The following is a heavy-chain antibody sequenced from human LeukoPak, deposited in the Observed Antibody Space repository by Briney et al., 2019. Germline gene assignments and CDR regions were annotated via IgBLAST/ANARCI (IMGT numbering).Heavy chain of an antibody. J-gene: IGHJ4*02. CDR1: GDSISSGDYY. Sequence: PSETLSLTCTVSGDSISSGDYYWSWIRQPAGKGLEWIGRISSSGSTNYNPSLKSRVTISVDTSKNQFSLKLSSVTAADTAVYYCAGGYGSFLVDYWGQGTLVTVSS. V-gene: IGHV4-61*02. D-gene: IGHD5-12*01. CDR2: ISSSGST. CDR3: AGGYGSFLVDY.